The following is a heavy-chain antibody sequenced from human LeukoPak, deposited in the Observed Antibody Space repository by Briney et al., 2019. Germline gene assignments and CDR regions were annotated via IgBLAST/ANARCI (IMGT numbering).Heavy chain of an antibody. D-gene: IGHD2-15*01. CDR1: GFSISSGYY. V-gene: IGHV4-38-2*02. J-gene: IGHJ5*02. CDR2: MYHSGST. Sequence: RPSGTLSLTCTVSGFSISSGYYWGWIRQPPGKGLEWIGSMYHSGSTYYNPSLKSRVTISVDTSKNQFSLQLSSVTAADTAVYYCAMSSSIVVVAATISVFWFDPWGQGTLVIVST. CDR3: AMSSSIVVVAATISVFWFDP.